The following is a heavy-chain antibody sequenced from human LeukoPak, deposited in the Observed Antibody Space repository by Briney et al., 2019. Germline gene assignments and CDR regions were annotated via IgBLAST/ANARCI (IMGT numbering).Heavy chain of an antibody. CDR2: IYYSGST. CDR1: GGSISSSSYY. J-gene: IGHJ4*02. V-gene: IGHV4-39*07. D-gene: IGHD3-10*01. CDR3: ARELLWFGELGDY. Sequence: SETLSLTCTVSGGSISSSSYYWGWIRQPPGKGLEWIGSIYYSGSTYYNPSLKSRVTISVDTSKNQFSLKLSSVTAADTAVYYCARELLWFGELGDYWGQGTLVTVSS.